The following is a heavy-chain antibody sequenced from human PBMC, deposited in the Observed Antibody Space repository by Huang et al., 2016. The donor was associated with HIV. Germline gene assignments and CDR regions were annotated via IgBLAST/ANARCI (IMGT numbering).Heavy chain of an antibody. J-gene: IGHJ2*01. V-gene: IGHV3-74*01. CDR3: ARGTRLTGLWYFDL. CDR1: GFTFSSYW. D-gene: IGHD7-27*01. CDR2: INGDGSST. Sequence: EVQLVESGGGLVQPGGSLRLSCAASGFTFSSYWMHWVRQAPGKGLGWVARINGDGSSTNDADSVKGRFTISRDNAKNTLYVQVNSLRAEDTAVYDCARGTRLTGLWYFDLWGRGTLVIVSS.